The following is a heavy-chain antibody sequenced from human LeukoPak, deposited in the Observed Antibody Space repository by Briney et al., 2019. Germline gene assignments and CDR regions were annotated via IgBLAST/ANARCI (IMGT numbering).Heavy chain of an antibody. CDR2: ISGDNGST. J-gene: IGHJ4*02. Sequence: ASVKVPCKASGYTFTSYGISWVRQAPGQGLGWMGWISGDNGSTNYAQKLQGRVTMTTDTSTSTAYMELRSLRSDDSAVYYCAREDTRRGSRGYFDYWGQGTLVTVSS. D-gene: IGHD2-2*01. CDR1: GYTFTSYG. CDR3: AREDTRRGSRGYFDY. V-gene: IGHV1-18*01.